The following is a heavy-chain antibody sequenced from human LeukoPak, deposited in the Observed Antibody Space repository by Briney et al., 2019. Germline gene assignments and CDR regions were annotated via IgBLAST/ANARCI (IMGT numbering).Heavy chain of an antibody. CDR3: ARVQLGDYIDY. Sequence: GGSLRLSCAASGFTSSIYYMSWVRQAPGKGLEWVANIQQDGSEKYYVDSVKGRFTISRDNAENSLYPQMNSLRAEDTAVYYCARVQLGDYIDYWGQGTLVTVSS. CDR2: IQQDGSEK. V-gene: IGHV3-7*04. CDR1: GFTSSIYY. D-gene: IGHD1-1*01. J-gene: IGHJ4*02.